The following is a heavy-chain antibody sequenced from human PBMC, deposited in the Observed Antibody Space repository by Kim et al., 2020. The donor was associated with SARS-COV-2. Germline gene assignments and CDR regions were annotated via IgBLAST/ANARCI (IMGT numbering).Heavy chain of an antibody. V-gene: IGHV3-15*01. J-gene: IGHJ4*02. CDR3: TTETRDVRGVMKYDY. Sequence: AAPVKGRFTMSRDDSNNMFYLQMESLKTEDGAVYYCTTETRDVRGVMKYDYWGQGTLVTVSS. D-gene: IGHD3-10*02.